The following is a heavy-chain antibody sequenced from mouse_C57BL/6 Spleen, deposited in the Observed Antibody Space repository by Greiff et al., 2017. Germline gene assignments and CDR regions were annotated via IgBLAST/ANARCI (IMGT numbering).Heavy chain of an antibody. Sequence: QVQLQQSGPELVKPGASVKISCKASGYAFSSSWMNWVKQRPGQGLEWIGRIYPGDGDTNYNGKFKGKATLTADKSSSTAYMQLSSLTSEDSAVCFCAEHGSRLYYFDYWGQGTTLTVSS. J-gene: IGHJ2*01. CDR3: AEHGSRLYYFDY. D-gene: IGHD1-1*01. CDR1: GYAFSSSW. CDR2: IYPGDGDT. V-gene: IGHV1-82*01.